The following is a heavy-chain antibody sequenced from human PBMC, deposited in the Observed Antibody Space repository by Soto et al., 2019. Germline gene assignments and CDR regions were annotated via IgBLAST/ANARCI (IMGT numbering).Heavy chain of an antibody. CDR1: GGSISSGGYY. CDR2: IYYSGST. D-gene: IGHD5-18*01. J-gene: IGHJ2*01. V-gene: IGHV4-31*03. Sequence: QVQLQESGPGLVKPSQTLSLTCTVSGGSISSGGYYWSWIRQHPGKGLEWIGYIYYSGSTYYNPSPKSRVTISVDTSKNQFSLKLSSVTAADTAVYYCASIVDTAMADWYFDLWGRGTLVTVSS. CDR3: ASIVDTAMADWYFDL.